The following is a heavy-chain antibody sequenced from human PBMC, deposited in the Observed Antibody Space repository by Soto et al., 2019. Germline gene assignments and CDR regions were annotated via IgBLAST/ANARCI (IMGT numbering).Heavy chain of an antibody. CDR2: ISAYNGNT. Sequence: ASVKVSCKASGYTFTSYGISWVRQAPGQGLEWMGRISAYNGNTNYAQKLQGRDTMTTDTSTSTAYMELRSLRSDDTAVYYCASLPWANYYYYGMDVWGQGTTVTVSS. CDR1: GYTFTSYG. J-gene: IGHJ6*02. V-gene: IGHV1-18*01. D-gene: IGHD7-27*01. CDR3: ASLPWANYYYYGMDV.